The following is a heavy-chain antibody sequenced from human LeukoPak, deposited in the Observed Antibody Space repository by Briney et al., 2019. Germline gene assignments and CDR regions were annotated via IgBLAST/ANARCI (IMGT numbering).Heavy chain of an antibody. CDR3: ARIRSSGWPYYYYYYMDV. J-gene: IGHJ6*03. CDR1: GFTFSSYW. D-gene: IGHD6-19*01. CDR2: IKQDGSEK. Sequence: GGSLRLSCAASGFTFSSYWMSWVRQAPGKGLEWVANIKQDGSEKYYVDSVKGRFTISRDNAKNSLYLQMNSLRAEDTAVYYCARIRSSGWPYYYYYYMDVWGKGTTITISS. V-gene: IGHV3-7*01.